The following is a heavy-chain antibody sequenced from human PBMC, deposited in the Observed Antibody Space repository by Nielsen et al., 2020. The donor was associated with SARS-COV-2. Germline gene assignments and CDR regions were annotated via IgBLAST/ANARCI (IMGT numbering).Heavy chain of an antibody. J-gene: IGHJ4*02. V-gene: IGHV3-30*18. Sequence: GGSLRLSCAASGFTFSSYGMHWARQAPGKGLEWVAVISYDGSNKYYADSVKGRFTISRDNSKNTLYLQMNSLRAEDTAVYYCAKVGGTMTPDYWGQGTLVTVSP. D-gene: IGHD3-22*01. CDR3: AKVGGTMTPDY. CDR2: ISYDGSNK. CDR1: GFTFSSYG.